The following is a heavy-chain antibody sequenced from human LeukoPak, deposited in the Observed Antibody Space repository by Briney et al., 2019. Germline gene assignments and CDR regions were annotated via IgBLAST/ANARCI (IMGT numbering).Heavy chain of an antibody. D-gene: IGHD2-21*02. CDR3: ARDRSKVTAYDDALDI. CDR1: GFTFRSYE. J-gene: IGHJ3*02. Sequence: GGSLRLSCAASGFTFRSYELNWVRQAPGKGLEWVSYISDVGTTKHYADSVKGRFIISRDNAKNSLYLQMNSLTTEDTAVYYCARDRSKVTAYDDALDIWGQGTMVIV. V-gene: IGHV3-48*03. CDR2: ISDVGTTK.